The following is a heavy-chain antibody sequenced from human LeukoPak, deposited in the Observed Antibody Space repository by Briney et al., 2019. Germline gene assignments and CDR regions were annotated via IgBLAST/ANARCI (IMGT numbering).Heavy chain of an antibody. CDR2: IYSGGST. J-gene: IGHJ3*02. V-gene: IGHV3-53*01. CDR3: ARLVLGVELWAPGAFDI. Sequence: PGGSLRLSCAASGFTFSSYAMSWVRQAPGKGLEWVSVIYSGGSTYYADSVKGRFTISRDNSKNTLYLQMNSLRAEDTAVYYCARLVLGVELWAPGAFDIWGQGTMVTVSS. D-gene: IGHD5-18*01. CDR1: GFTFSSYA.